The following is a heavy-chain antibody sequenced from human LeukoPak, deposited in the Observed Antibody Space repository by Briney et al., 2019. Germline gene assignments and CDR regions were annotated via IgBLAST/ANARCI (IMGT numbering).Heavy chain of an antibody. CDR1: GFIFSNYG. V-gene: IGHV3-23*01. J-gene: IGHJ4*02. CDR3: AKDPRSIVVVPASAN. Sequence: GGSLRLSCAASGFIFSNYGMSWVRQAPGKGLEWVSAISGSGGSTYYADSVKGRFTISRDNSKNTLYLQMNSLRAEDTAVYYCAKDPRSIVVVPASANWGQGTLVTVSS. D-gene: IGHD2-2*01. CDR2: ISGSGGST.